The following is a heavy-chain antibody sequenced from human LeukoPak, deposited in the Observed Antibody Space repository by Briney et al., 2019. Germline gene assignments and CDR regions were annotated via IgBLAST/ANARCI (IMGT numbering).Heavy chain of an antibody. CDR2: IWYDGSNK. CDR3: ARDPNYYDSSGYYDY. CDR1: GFTFSSYG. Sequence: GRSLRLSCAASGFTFSSYGMHWVRRAPGKGLEWVAVIWYDGSNKYYADSVKGRFTISRDNSKNTLYLQMNSLRAEDTAVYYCARDPNYYDSSGYYDYWGQGTLVTVSS. V-gene: IGHV3-33*01. J-gene: IGHJ4*02. D-gene: IGHD3-22*01.